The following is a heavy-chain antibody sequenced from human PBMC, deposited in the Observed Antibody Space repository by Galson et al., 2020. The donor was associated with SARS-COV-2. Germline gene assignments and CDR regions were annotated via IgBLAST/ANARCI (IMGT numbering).Heavy chain of an antibody. CDR3: ARDRISAPDYFDY. J-gene: IGHJ4*02. D-gene: IGHD6-13*01. V-gene: IGHV1-2*02. CDR1: GYTFTDYY. Sequence: ASVKVSCKASGYTFTDYYMHWVRQAPGQGLEWTGWVNPNSGATKYKQKFQGRVSMTRDTSTSTAYMELSRLTSDDTAFYYCARDRISAPDYFDYWGQGTLVTVS. CDR2: VNPNSGAT.